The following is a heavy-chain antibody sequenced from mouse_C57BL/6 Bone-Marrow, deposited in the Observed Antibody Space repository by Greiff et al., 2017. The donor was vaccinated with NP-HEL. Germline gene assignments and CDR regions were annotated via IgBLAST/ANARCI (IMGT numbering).Heavy chain of an antibody. D-gene: IGHD1-1*02. CDR2: IYPGGGYT. J-gene: IGHJ4*01. Sequence: QVQLQQSGAELVRPGASVKLSCKASGYTFTNYWIRWVKQRPGHGLEWIGDIYPGGGYTNYNEKFKGKATLPADTSSSTAYMQFSSLTSEDSAIDYCATEVNYCGRTAMDYWGQGTSVTVSS. V-gene: IGHV1-63*01. CDR1: GYTFTNYW. CDR3: ATEVNYCGRTAMDY.